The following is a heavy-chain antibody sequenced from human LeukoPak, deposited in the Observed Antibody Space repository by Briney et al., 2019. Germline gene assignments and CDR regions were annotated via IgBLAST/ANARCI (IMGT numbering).Heavy chain of an antibody. Sequence: PSETLSLTCAVSGGSISSGGYSWGWIRQPPGKGLEWIGYIYHSGSTYYNPSLKSRVTISVDRSKNQFSLKLSSVTAADTAVYYWATESKSRDGYNWVFDYWGKGTLVTVSS. CDR3: ATESKSRDGYNWVFDY. J-gene: IGHJ4*02. CDR1: GGSISSGGYS. CDR2: IYHSGST. V-gene: IGHV4-30-2*01. D-gene: IGHD5-24*01.